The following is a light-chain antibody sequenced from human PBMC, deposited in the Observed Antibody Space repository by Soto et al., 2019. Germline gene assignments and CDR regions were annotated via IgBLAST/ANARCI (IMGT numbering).Light chain of an antibody. CDR3: QQYGISPPCT. CDR2: GAS. J-gene: IGKJ2*02. CDR1: QSVSSSY. V-gene: IGKV3-20*01. Sequence: EIVLTQSPGTLPLSPGERATLSCRASQSVSSSYLAWYQQKPGQAPRLLIYGASSRATGIPDRFSGSGSGTDFTLTISRREPEDFAVYYCQQYGISPPCTFGQGTKLEIK.